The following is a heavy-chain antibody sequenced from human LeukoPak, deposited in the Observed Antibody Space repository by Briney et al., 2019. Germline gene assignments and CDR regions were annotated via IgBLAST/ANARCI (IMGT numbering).Heavy chain of an antibody. Sequence: SETLSLTCTVSGGPINNYYWTWIRQSPGQGLEWIGYVYNSGITDYNPSLKSRLTISLDTYKNQFSLRLSSMTAADTAVYYCARSRGLAGAATVIDYWGQGTLVTVSS. CDR3: ARSRGLAGAATVIDY. D-gene: IGHD6-25*01. CDR2: VYNSGIT. V-gene: IGHV4-59*08. J-gene: IGHJ4*02. CDR1: GGPINNYY.